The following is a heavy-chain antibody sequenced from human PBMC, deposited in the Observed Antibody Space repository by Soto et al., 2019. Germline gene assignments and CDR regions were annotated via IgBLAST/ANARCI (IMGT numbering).Heavy chain of an antibody. CDR1: GFTFSSYW. J-gene: IGHJ4*02. CDR2: INQDGSAK. D-gene: IGHD4-17*01. V-gene: IGHV3-7*01. CDR3: ARVLATVTTWPDY. Sequence: PGGSLRLSCAASGFTFSSYWMNWVRQAPGKGLEWVANINQDGSAKYYVDSVKGRITISRDNTKNSLYLQMNNLRVEDTAVYFCARVLATVTTWPDYWGQGTLVTVSS.